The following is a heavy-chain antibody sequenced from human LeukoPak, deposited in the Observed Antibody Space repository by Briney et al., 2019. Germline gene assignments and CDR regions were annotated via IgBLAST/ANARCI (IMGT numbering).Heavy chain of an antibody. D-gene: IGHD2-15*01. Sequence: SVKVSCKASGGTFSSYAISWVRQAPGQGLEWMGRIIPILGIANYAQKFQGRVTITADKSTSTAYMELSSLRSGDTAVYYCARYSDGGSSDYFDYWGQGTLVTVSS. CDR3: ARYSDGGSSDYFDY. V-gene: IGHV1-69*04. J-gene: IGHJ4*02. CDR2: IIPILGIA. CDR1: GGTFSSYA.